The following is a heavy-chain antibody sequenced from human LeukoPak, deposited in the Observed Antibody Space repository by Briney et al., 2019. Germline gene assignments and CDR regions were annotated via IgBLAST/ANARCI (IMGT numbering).Heavy chain of an antibody. CDR3: ARGRRSYGGNSDAFDI. D-gene: IGHD4-23*01. Sequence: ASVKVSCKASGYTFTSYDINWVRQATGQGLEWMGWMNPNSGNTGYAQKFQGRVTITADESTSTAYMELSSLRSEDTAVYYCARGRRSYGGNSDAFDIWGQGTMVTVSS. J-gene: IGHJ3*02. CDR1: GYTFTSYD. CDR2: MNPNSGNT. V-gene: IGHV1-8*01.